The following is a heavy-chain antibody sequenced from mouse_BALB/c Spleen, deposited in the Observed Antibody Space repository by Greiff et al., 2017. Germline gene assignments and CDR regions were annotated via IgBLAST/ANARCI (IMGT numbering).Heavy chain of an antibody. CDR1: GYSITSGY. J-gene: IGHJ4*01. D-gene: IGHD2-4*01. CDR3: ARFDYDEGYYAMDY. V-gene: IGHV3-8*02. Sequence: EVMLQESGPSLVKPSQTLSLTCSVTGYSITSGYWNWVRKFPGNKLEYMGYISYGGSTYYIPSLKSRISISRDTSKNQYSRQLNSVTTEDTATYDRARFDYDEGYYAMDYWGQGTSVTVSS. CDR2: ISYGGST.